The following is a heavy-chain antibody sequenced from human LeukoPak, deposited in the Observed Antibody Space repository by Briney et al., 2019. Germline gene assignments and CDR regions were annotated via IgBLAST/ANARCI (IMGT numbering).Heavy chain of an antibody. J-gene: IGHJ4*02. CDR1: GITLSNYG. V-gene: IGHV3-21*01. CDR2: ISSGGSYI. Sequence: GGSLRLSCAVSGITLSNYGMTWVRQAPGKGLEWVSSISSGGSYISYADSVKGRFTVSRDNAKDSLFLQMRSLRDEDTAVYYCARGPALYCTSSSCLDGVDWGQGTLVSVSS. CDR3: ARGPALYCTSSSCLDGVD. D-gene: IGHD2-2*01.